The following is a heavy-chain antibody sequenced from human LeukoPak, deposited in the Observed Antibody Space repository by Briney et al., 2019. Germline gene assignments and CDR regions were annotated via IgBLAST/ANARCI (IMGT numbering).Heavy chain of an antibody. CDR2: IYTSGRT. V-gene: IGHV4-61*02. CDR3: ASDHGAGGYFDL. J-gene: IGHJ2*01. CDR1: GDSISSGSYY. D-gene: IGHD1-26*01. Sequence: NPSETLSLTCTVSGDSISSGSYYWTWIRQPAGKGREWIGRIYTSGRTYYNPSLKSRVTISVDTSKNQFSLKLSSVTAADTAVYYCASDHGAGGYFDLWGRGTLVTASS.